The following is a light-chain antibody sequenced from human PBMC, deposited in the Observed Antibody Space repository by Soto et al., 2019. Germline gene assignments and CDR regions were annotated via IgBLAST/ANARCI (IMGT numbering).Light chain of an antibody. CDR3: QQYNNWPQT. CDR1: QSVSSN. V-gene: IGKV3D-15*01. Sequence: EIVMTQSPATLSVSPGERATLSCRASQSVSSNLAWYQQKPGQAPRLLIYGASTRATGIPARFSGSGSGTEFTLTISSLRSEDFAVYHCQQYNNWPQTFGQGTKLEIK. CDR2: GAS. J-gene: IGKJ2*01.